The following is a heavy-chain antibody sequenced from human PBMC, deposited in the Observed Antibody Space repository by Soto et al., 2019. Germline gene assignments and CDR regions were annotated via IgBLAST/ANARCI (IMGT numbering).Heavy chain of an antibody. V-gene: IGHV4-31*03. CDR3: ARAVDWFDP. CDR1: GGSISSGGYY. J-gene: IGHJ5*02. CDR2: IYYSGST. Sequence: QVHLQESGPGLVKPSQTLSLTCTVSGGSISSGGYYWSWIRQHPGKGLEWIGYIYYSGSTYYNPSLSGRVTISVDTYTNQFSMKLSSVIDADEAVYYCARAVDWFDPWGQGALVTVSS.